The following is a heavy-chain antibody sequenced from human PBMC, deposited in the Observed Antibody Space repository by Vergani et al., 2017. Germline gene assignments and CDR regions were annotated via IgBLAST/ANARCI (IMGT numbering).Heavy chain of an antibody. V-gene: IGHV4-38-2*02. Sequence: QVQLQESGPGLVKPSETLSLICTVSDFSITSGDYWGWIRQPPGKGLEWIGTIYHSGRTYYNPSLRSRLTISVDTSKNQFSLKLSSVTAADTAVYYCARVIKYYDILTGYYAKPYYFDYWGQGTLVTVSS. CDR1: DFSITSGDY. J-gene: IGHJ4*02. CDR3: ARVIKYYDILTGYYAKPYYFDY. CDR2: IYHSGRT. D-gene: IGHD3-9*01.